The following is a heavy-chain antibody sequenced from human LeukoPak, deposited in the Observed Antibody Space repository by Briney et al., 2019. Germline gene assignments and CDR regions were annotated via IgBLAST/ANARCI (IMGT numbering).Heavy chain of an antibody. CDR2: IYYSGSS. J-gene: IGHJ4*02. D-gene: IGHD5-24*01. CDR3: ARNRDGYNSFDY. Sequence: PSETLSLTCTVSGDSLRKSTFYWVWIRQPPGKGLEWIGSIYYSGSSYYNPSLRSRVTISVDTSKNHFSLKLSSVTAADTAVYYCARNRDGYNSFDYWGQGTLVTVSS. V-gene: IGHV4-39*07. CDR1: GDSLRKSTFY.